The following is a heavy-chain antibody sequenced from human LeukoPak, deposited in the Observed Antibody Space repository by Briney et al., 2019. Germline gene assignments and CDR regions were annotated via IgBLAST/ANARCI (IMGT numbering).Heavy chain of an antibody. D-gene: IGHD6-13*01. V-gene: IGHV3-21*03. Sequence: GGSLRLSCAASGFTFSSYSMNWVRQAPGKGLEWVSSISSSSSYIYYADSVKGRFTISRDNAKNSLYLQMNSLRAEDTAVYYCARGFIAAAWDYMDVWGKGNTVTVSS. CDR3: ARGFIAAAWDYMDV. CDR2: ISSSSSYI. CDR1: GFTFSSYS. J-gene: IGHJ6*03.